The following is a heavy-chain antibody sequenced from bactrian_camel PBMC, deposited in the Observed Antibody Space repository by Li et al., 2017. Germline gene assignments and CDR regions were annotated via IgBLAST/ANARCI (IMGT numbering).Heavy chain of an antibody. CDR3: AVDILAGVKSRCAAGASQVPSYGY. V-gene: IGHV3S40*01. Sequence: VQLVESGGGSVEAGRSLRLSCKADGFTYLRHCMGWFRQAPGKAREGVVTIYNGDFTTYYTDDVKGRFILSQDDSKNTIFLQMNNLKPEDTAVYYCAVDILAGVKSRCAAGASQVPSYGYWGQGTQVTVS. D-gene: IGHD1*01. CDR1: GFTYLRHC. CDR2: IYNGDFTT. J-gene: IGHJ4*01.